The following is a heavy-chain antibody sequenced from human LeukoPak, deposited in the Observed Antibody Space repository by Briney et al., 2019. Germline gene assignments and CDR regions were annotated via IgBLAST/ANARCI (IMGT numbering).Heavy chain of an antibody. D-gene: IGHD3-10*01. V-gene: IGHV1-69*04. CDR2: IIPIFGIA. J-gene: IGHJ6*02. Sequence: SVKVSCKASGGTFSSYAISWVRQAPGQGLEWMGRIIPIFGIANYAQKFQGRVTITADKSTSTAYMELSSLRSEATAVYYCARGRITMVRENYYYYGMDVWGQGTTVTVSS. CDR1: GGTFSSYA. CDR3: ARGRITMVRENYYYYGMDV.